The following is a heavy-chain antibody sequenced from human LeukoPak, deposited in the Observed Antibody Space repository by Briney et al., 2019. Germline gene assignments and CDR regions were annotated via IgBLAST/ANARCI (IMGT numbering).Heavy chain of an antibody. CDR2: ISSSSSTI. CDR3: AKKGVGSASTSTLDY. D-gene: IGHD6-25*01. Sequence: GGSLRLSCAASGFTFSSYSMNWVRQAPGKGLEWVSYISSSSSTIYYADSVKGRFTISRDNAKNSLYLQMNSLRAEDTAVYYCAKKGVGSASTSTLDYWGQGTLVTVSS. V-gene: IGHV3-48*04. J-gene: IGHJ4*02. CDR1: GFTFSSYS.